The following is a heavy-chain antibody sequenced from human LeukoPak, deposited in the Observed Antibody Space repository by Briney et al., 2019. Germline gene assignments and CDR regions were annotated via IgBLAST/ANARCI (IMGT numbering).Heavy chain of an antibody. CDR3: ARGDYRNRMYYFDY. V-gene: IGHV4-39*01. CDR1: GGSISSSSYY. CDR2: IYYSGST. Sequence: SESLSLTFTVSGGSISSSSYYWGWIRQPPGKGPEWIGSIYYSGSTYYNPSLKSRVTISVDTSKNQFSLKLSSVTAADTAVYYCARGDYRNRMYYFDYWGQGTLVTVSS. J-gene: IGHJ4*02. D-gene: IGHD4-11*01.